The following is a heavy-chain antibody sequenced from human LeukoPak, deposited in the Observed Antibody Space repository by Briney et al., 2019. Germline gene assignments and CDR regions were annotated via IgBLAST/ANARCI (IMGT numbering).Heavy chain of an antibody. J-gene: IGHJ5*02. CDR2: INTDGTTT. Sequence: GGSLRLSCAASGFTFSSYAMSWVRQAPGKGLVWVSRINTDGTTTTYADSVRGRFTISRDNAKNTLYLQMNSLRAEDTAVYYCARLITLSDTGGPWGQGTLVTVSS. D-gene: IGHD2-8*02. V-gene: IGHV3-74*01. CDR3: ARLITLSDTGGP. CDR1: GFTFSSYA.